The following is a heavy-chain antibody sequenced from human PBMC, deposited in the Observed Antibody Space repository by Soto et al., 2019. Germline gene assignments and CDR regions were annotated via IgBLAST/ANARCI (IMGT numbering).Heavy chain of an antibody. CDR3: ARDSLAYCGGDCYSGAFDI. J-gene: IGHJ3*02. V-gene: IGHV3-23*01. CDR1: GFTFSSYA. D-gene: IGHD2-21*02. CDR2: ISGSGGST. Sequence: GGSLRLSCAASGFTFSSYAMSWVRQAPGKGLEWVSAISGSGGSTYYADSVKGRFTISRDNSKNTLYLQMNSLRAEDTAVYYCARDSLAYCGGDCYSGAFDIWGQGTMVTVSS.